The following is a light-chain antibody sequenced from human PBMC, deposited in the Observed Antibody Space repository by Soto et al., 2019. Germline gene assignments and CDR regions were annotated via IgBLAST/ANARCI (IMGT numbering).Light chain of an antibody. CDR1: QGISSY. J-gene: IGKJ4*01. V-gene: IGKV1-8*01. CDR3: QQYYSYPPT. Sequence: AIRMTQSPSSLSASTGDRVTITCRAIQGISSYLAWYQQKPGKAPKLLIYAASTLQSGVPSRFSGSGSGTEFTLTISCLQSEDFATYYCQQYYSYPPTFGGGTKVEIK. CDR2: AAS.